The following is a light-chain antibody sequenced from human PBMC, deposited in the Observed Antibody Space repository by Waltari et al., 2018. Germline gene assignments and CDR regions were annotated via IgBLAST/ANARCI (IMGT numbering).Light chain of an antibody. CDR2: WGS. Sequence: DIVMTQSPLSLPVTPGEAASISCRSNQSLLHSDGNTYLDWYLQRPGQSPQLLIYWGSNRASGVPDRFSGSGSGTDFTLKIIRVEADDVGIYYCMQGLQSPTFGGGTKVEIK. J-gene: IGKJ4*01. CDR3: MQGLQSPT. V-gene: IGKV2-28*01. CDR1: QSLLHSDGNTY.